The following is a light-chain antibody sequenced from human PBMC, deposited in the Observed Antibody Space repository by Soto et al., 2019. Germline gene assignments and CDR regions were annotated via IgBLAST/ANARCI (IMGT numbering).Light chain of an antibody. V-gene: IGKV3-20*01. CDR1: QSVSSNY. CDR3: QQYGSSSST. CDR2: AAS. J-gene: IGKJ4*01. Sequence: EIVLTQSPGTLSLSPGERATLSCRASQSVSSNYLAWYQQKPGQAPRLLIYAASTRATGIPDRFSGSGSGTDFTLTISRLDPEDFAVYYCQQYGSSSSTFGGGTKVGIK.